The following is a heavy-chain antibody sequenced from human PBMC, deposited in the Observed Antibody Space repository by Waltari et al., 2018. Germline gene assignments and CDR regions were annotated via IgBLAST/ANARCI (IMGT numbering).Heavy chain of an antibody. V-gene: IGHV1-3*01. Sequence: QVQLVQSGAEVKKPGASVKVSCKASGYTFTSYAMHWVRQAPGQRLEWMGWINAGNGNTKYSQKFQGRVTITRDTSASTAYMELGSLRSEDTAVYYCARDLHSAEYGHAFDIWGQGTMVTVSS. J-gene: IGHJ3*02. CDR2: INAGNGNT. CDR3: ARDLHSAEYGHAFDI. CDR1: GYTFTSYA. D-gene: IGHD1-26*01.